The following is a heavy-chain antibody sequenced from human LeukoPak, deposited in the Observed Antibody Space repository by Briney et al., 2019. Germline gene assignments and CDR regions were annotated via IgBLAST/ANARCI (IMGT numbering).Heavy chain of an antibody. J-gene: IGHJ4*02. CDR1: GFTFSSYV. CDR2: ISGGGNST. Sequence: GGSLRLSCAASGFTFSSYVMSWVRQAPGKGLEWVSTISGGGNSTYYADSVKGRFTISRDNSKNTLYLQMNSLRAEDTAIYYCAKARQGHFDYWGQGTLVTVSS. CDR3: AKARQGHFDY. V-gene: IGHV3-23*01.